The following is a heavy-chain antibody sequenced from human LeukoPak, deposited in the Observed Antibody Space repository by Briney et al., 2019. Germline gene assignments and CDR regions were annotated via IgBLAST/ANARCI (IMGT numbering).Heavy chain of an antibody. Sequence: GGSLRLSCAASGFTFSSYDMHWVRQATGKGLEWDSAIGTAGDTYYPGSVKGRFTISRENAKNSLYLQMNSLRAGDTAVYYCARAGARPVGSGSYYSPYYYGMDVWGQGTTVTVSS. V-gene: IGHV3-13*01. CDR3: ARAGARPVGSGSYYSPYYYGMDV. CDR2: IGTAGDT. CDR1: GFTFSSYD. J-gene: IGHJ6*02. D-gene: IGHD3-10*01.